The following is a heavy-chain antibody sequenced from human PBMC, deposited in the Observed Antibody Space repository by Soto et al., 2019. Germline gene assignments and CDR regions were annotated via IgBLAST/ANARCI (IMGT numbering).Heavy chain of an antibody. CDR2: ISSSSSYI. CDR3: AREVDYYDPYYYYGMDV. V-gene: IGHV3-21*01. D-gene: IGHD3-22*01. Sequence: EVQLVESGGGLVKPGGSLRLSCAASGFTFSSYSMNWVRQAPGKGLEWVSSISSSSSYIYYADSVKGRFTISRDNAKNSLYLQMNSLRAEDTAVDYCAREVDYYDPYYYYGMDVWGQGTTVTVSS. J-gene: IGHJ6*02. CDR1: GFTFSSYS.